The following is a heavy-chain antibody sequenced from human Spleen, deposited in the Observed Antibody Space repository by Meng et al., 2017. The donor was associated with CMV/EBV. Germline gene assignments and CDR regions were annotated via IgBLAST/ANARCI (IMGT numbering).Heavy chain of an antibody. J-gene: IGHJ4*02. CDR1: GFTFSSYS. Sequence: GGSLRLSCAASGFTFSSYSMNWVRQAPGKGLEWVSYISSSSSTIYYADSVKGRFTISRDNAKNSLYLQMNSLRAEDTAVYYCAREGQIAVTGIFDYWGQGTLVTVSS. D-gene: IGHD6-19*01. CDR3: AREGQIAVTGIFDY. V-gene: IGHV3-48*04. CDR2: ISSSSSTI.